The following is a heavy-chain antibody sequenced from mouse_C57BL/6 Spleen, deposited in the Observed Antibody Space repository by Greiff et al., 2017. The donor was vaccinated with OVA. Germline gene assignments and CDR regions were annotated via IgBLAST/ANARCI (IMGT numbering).Heavy chain of an antibody. CDR3: TGSRLTGKDWFAY. CDR2: IDPETGGT. Sequence: QVQLQQSGAELVRPGASVTLSCKASGYTFTDYEMHWVKQTPVHGLEWIGAIDPETGGTAYNQKFKGKAILTADKSSSTAYMELRSLTSEDSAVYYCTGSRLTGKDWFAYWGQGTLVTVSA. V-gene: IGHV1-15*01. CDR1: GYTFTDYE. D-gene: IGHD4-1*01. J-gene: IGHJ3*01.